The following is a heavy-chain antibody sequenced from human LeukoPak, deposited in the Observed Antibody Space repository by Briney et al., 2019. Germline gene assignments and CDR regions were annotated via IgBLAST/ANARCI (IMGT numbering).Heavy chain of an antibody. J-gene: IGHJ4*02. CDR3: VGGWAKYYFDY. V-gene: IGHV4-59*08. D-gene: IGHD6-19*01. CDR2: IFSGGSA. Sequence: KASETLSLTCTVSGGSFSSYYWSWIRQPPGKGLEWIGYIFSGGSANYSPSLKSRVTMSIDTSKKQFSLRLRSVTAADTAVYFCVGGWAKYYFDYWGQGTLVTVSS. CDR1: GGSFSSYY.